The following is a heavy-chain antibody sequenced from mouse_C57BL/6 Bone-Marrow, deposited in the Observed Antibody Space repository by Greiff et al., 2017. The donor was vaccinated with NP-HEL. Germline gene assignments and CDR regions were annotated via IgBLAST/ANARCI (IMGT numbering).Heavy chain of an antibody. CDR1: GFTFSDYG. CDR2: ISSGSSTI. D-gene: IGHD1-1*01. Sequence: EVKLVESGGGLVKPGGSLKLSCAASGFTFSDYGMHWVRQAPEKGLEWVAYISSGSSTIYYADTVKGRFTISRDNAKNTLFLQMTSLRSEDTAMYYCAREGITTVPNWYFDVWGTGTTVTVSS. J-gene: IGHJ1*03. V-gene: IGHV5-17*01. CDR3: AREGITTVPNWYFDV.